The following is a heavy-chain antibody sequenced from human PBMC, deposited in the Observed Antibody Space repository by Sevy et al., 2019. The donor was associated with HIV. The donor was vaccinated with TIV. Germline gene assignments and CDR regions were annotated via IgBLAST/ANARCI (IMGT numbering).Heavy chain of an antibody. CDR2: ISADSGNS. Sequence: ASVKVSCKASGSPFSSYGISWVRQAPGQGLEWMGWISADSGNSNYAQNLQGRVTMTTDTSTSTAYMELRSLRFDDTAVYYCARDLGGYGGNSIDYWGQGTLVTVSS. CDR3: ARDLGGYGGNSIDY. CDR1: GSPFSSYG. D-gene: IGHD2-21*02. J-gene: IGHJ4*02. V-gene: IGHV1-18*01.